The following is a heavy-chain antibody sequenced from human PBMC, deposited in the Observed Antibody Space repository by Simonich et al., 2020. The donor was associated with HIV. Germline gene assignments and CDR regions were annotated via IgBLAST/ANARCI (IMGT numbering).Heavy chain of an antibody. CDR2: INSSSSYI. CDR1: GFTFSSNS. V-gene: IGHV3-21*01. Sequence: EVQLVASGGGLVKPGGSLRLSCAASGFTFSSNSMNWVRQAPGKGLEWVSSINSSSSYIYYPDSVKGRFTISRDNAKNSLYLQMNSLRAEDTAVYYCARDGRKGSSTSCSDYWGQGTLVTVSS. J-gene: IGHJ4*02. CDR3: ARDGRKGSSTSCSDY. D-gene: IGHD2-2*01.